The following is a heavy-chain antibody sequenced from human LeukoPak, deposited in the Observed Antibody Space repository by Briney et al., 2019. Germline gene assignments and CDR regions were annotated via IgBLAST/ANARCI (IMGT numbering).Heavy chain of an antibody. V-gene: IGHV4-39*07. CDR1: GGSISSSSYS. CDR2: INYSGNT. D-gene: IGHD3-16*01. J-gene: IGHJ4*02. Sequence: SETLSLTCTVSGGSISSSSYSWVWIRQPPGKELEWIGSINYSGNTYYNPSVKSRVTISVDTSKNQFSLKVTSVTAADTALYYCGRSAGFVHFDHWGQGTLVTVSS. CDR3: GRSAGFVHFDH.